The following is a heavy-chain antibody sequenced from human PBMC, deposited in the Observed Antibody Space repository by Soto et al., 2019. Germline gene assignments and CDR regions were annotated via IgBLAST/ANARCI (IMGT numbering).Heavy chain of an antibody. CDR1: GGSFSGYY. D-gene: IGHD4-17*01. J-gene: IGHJ4*02. CDR3: ARGRVTTPLAFFDY. V-gene: IGHV4-34*01. CDR2: INHSGST. Sequence: QVQLQQWGAGLLKPSETLSLTCAVYGGSFSGYYWSWIRQPPGKGLEWIGEINHSGSTNYNPSLKNRVTISVETSKNQYTLQLSSVTAADTAVYYCARGRVTTPLAFFDYWGQGNLVTVSS.